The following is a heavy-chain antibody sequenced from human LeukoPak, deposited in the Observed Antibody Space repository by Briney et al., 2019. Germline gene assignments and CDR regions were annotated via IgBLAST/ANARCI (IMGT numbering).Heavy chain of an antibody. J-gene: IGHJ1*01. CDR2: IKQVGSET. V-gene: IGHV3-7*01. CDR1: GFTFSNYW. D-gene: IGHD2-15*01. CDR3: AKAPYCSGGSCYNPMEYFQH. Sequence: GGSLRLSCAASGFTFSNYWMSWVRQVPGKGLECVANIKQVGSETYYVDSVKGRFTISRDNSKNTLYLQMNSLRAEDTAVYYCAKAPYCSGGSCYNPMEYFQHWGQGTLVTVSS.